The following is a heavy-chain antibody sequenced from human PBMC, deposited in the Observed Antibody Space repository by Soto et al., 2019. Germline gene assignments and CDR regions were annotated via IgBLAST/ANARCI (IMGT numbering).Heavy chain of an antibody. J-gene: IGHJ5*02. D-gene: IGHD3-22*01. CDR2: ISGSGGST. V-gene: IGHV3-23*01. CDR1: GFTFSSYA. Sequence: PGGSLRLSCAASGFTFSSYAMSWVRQAPGKGLEWVSAISGSGGSTYYADSVKGRFTISRDNSKNTLYLQMNSLRAEDTAVYYCAKKTGKYYYDSGGYPPYPGYNWFDPWGQGTLVTVSS. CDR3: AKKTGKYYYDSGGYPPYPGYNWFDP.